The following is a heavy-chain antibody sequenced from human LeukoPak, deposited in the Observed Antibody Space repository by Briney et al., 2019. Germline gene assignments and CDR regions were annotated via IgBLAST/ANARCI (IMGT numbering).Heavy chain of an antibody. Sequence: TGGSLRLSCAASGFTFSNYAMSWVRQAPGKGLEWVSSMSGSGGSTYYADSVKGRFTISRDNSKNTLYLQMNNLRAGDTALYYCAKNQGQWLVPVDYWGQGTLVTVSS. V-gene: IGHV3-23*01. D-gene: IGHD6-19*01. J-gene: IGHJ4*02. CDR1: GFTFSNYA. CDR2: MSGSGGST. CDR3: AKNQGQWLVPVDY.